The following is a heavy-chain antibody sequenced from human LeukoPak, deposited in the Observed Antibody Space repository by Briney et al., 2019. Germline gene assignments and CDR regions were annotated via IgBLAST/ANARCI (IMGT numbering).Heavy chain of an antibody. CDR1: GFTFSYYA. J-gene: IGHJ3*02. CDR2: ISSNGGTT. CDR3: VKSRYCSGGSCYGGAFDI. D-gene: IGHD2-15*01. Sequence: GGSLRLSCSASGFTFSYYAMHWVRQAPGKGLEYVAAISSNGGTTYYADSMKGRFTISRDNSKHPRYLQMSSLRAADTAVYYCVKSRYCSGGSCYGGAFDIWGQGTMVTVSS. V-gene: IGHV3-64D*09.